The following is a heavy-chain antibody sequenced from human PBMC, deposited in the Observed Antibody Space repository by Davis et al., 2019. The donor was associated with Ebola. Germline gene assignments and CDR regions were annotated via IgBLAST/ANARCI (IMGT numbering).Heavy chain of an antibody. CDR2: INHSGST. Sequence: SETLSLTCAVYGGSFSGYYWSWIRQPPGKGLEWIGEINHSGSTNYNPSLKSRVTISVDKSKNQFSLKLSSVTAADTAVYYCARGEAAAGTWYAFDIWGQGTMVTVSS. J-gene: IGHJ3*02. CDR3: ARGEAAAGTWYAFDI. D-gene: IGHD6-13*01. V-gene: IGHV4-34*01. CDR1: GGSFSGYY.